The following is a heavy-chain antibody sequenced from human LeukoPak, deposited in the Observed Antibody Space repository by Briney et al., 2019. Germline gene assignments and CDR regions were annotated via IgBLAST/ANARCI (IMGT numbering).Heavy chain of an antibody. D-gene: IGHD1-1*01. CDR1: GYTFTSYE. CDR3: ARGPELERFDY. CDR2: IIPMFGTA. V-gene: IGHV1-69*05. J-gene: IGHJ4*02. Sequence: SVKVSCKASGYTFTSYEISWVRQAPGQGLEWMGGIIPMFGTANYAQKFQGRVTITTDESTSTAYMELSSPRSEDTAVYYCARGPELERFDYWGQGTLVTVSS.